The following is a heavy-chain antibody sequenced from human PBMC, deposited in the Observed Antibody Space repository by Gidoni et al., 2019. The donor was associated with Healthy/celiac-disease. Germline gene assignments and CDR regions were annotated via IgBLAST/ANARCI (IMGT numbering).Heavy chain of an antibody. V-gene: IGHV3-43*01. CDR3: AKDISVSDDAFDI. CDR2: ISWDGGST. J-gene: IGHJ3*02. D-gene: IGHD2-8*01. CDR1: GFTFEDYT. Sequence: EVQLVESGGVVVQPGGSLRLSCAASGFTFEDYTMHWVRQAPGKGLEWVSLISWDGGSTYYEDSVKGRFTISRDNSKNSLYLQMNSLRTEDTALYYCAKDISVSDDAFDIWGQGTMVTVSS.